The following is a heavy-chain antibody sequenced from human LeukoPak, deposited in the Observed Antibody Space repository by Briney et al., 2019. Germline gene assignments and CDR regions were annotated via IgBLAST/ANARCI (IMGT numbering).Heavy chain of an antibody. CDR1: GGSISSSGYY. D-gene: IGHD1-26*01. Sequence: SETLSLTCTVSGGSISSSGYYWGWIRQPPGRGLEWIGSIYYSGSTYYNPSLKSRVTISVDTSKNQFSLNLSSVTAADTAMYYCARYSGTYQWGQGTLVTVSS. J-gene: IGHJ4*02. V-gene: IGHV4-39*01. CDR3: ARYSGTYQ. CDR2: IYYSGST.